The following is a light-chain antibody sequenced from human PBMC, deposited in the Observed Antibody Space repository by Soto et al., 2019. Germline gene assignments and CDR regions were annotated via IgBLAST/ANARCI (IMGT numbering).Light chain of an antibody. Sequence: DIQLTQSPSFLSASVGDRVTITCRASQGISTYLAWYLQRPGKAPKLLIYGASTLQSGVPSRFSGSGSGTEFTLTISSLQPEDFGTYHCQQLNSDWYAFGQGTKLEIK. V-gene: IGKV1-9*01. J-gene: IGKJ2*01. CDR1: QGISTY. CDR2: GAS. CDR3: QQLNSDWYA.